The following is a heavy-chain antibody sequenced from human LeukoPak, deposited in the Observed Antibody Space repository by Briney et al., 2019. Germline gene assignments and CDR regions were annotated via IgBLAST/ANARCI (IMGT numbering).Heavy chain of an antibody. CDR1: GFTFSSYA. D-gene: IGHD6-13*01. CDR3: ARSIAAAGTPKDAFDI. Sequence: GGSLRLSCAASGFTFSSYAMSWVRQAPGKGLEWVSAISGSGGSTYYADSVKGRFTISRDNAKNSLYLQMNSLRAEDTAVYYCARSIAAAGTPKDAFDIWGQGTMVTVSS. J-gene: IGHJ3*02. CDR2: ISGSGGST. V-gene: IGHV3-23*01.